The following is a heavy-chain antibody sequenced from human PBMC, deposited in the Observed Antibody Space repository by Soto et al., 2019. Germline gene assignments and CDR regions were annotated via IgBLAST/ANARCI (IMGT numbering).Heavy chain of an antibody. J-gene: IGHJ5*02. V-gene: IGHV4-4*02. CDR2: IYHSGST. Sequence: LETLSLTCAVSGGSSSSSNWWSWVRQPPGKGLEWIGEIYHSGSTNYNPSLKSRVTISVDNSKNTLYLQMSSLRAEDTAVYYCVKARGYSYGYRFWFDPWGQGTLVTVSS. CDR3: VKARGYSYGYRFWFDP. CDR1: GGSSSSSNW. D-gene: IGHD5-18*01.